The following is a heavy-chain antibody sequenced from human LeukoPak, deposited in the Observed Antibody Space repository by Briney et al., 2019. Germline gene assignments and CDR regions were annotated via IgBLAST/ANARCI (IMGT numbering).Heavy chain of an antibody. D-gene: IGHD7-27*01. J-gene: IGHJ4*01. CDR2: ISHTGRT. V-gene: IGHV4-34*01. CDR3: PKTTPGVSLDF. Sequence: AETLSLTCAVSGVSFSGSYWSWIRQPPGKGPEWVGEISHTGRTSYNPSLKSRFTISLDTSTNQLSLRLIFVTDADTTVYYCPKTTPGVSLDFWSQGTLVTVSS. CDR1: GVSFSGSY.